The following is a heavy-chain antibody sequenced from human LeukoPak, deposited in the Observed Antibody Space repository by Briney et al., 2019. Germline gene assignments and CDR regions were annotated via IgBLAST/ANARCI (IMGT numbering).Heavy chain of an antibody. J-gene: IGHJ6*02. CDR3: ERGYGGLYYYYGMDV. V-gene: IGHV1-8*01. CDR1: GYTFTSYD. D-gene: IGHD4-23*01. CDR2: MNPNSGNT. Sequence: ASVKVSCKASGYTFTSYDINWVRQATGQGLEWMGWMNPNSGNTGYAQKFQGRVTMTRNTSISTAYMELSSLRSEDTAVYYCERGYGGLYYYYGMDVWGQGTTVTVSS.